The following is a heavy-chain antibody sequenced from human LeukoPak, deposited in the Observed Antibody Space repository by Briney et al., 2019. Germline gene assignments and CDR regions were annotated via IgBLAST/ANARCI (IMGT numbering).Heavy chain of an antibody. V-gene: IGHV3-21*01. CDR1: GFTFSSYS. CDR2: ISSSSSYI. D-gene: IGHD4-17*01. J-gene: IGHJ4*02. CDR3: AREDATAFDY. Sequence: GGSLRLSCAASGFTFSSYSMNWVRQAPGKGLEWVSSISSSSSYIYYADSVKGRFTISRDNAKNSLYLQMNSLRVEDTAVYYCAREDATAFDYWGQGTLVTVSS.